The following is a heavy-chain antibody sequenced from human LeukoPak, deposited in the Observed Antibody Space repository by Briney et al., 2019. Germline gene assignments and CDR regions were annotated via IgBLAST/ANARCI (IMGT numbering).Heavy chain of an antibody. J-gene: IGHJ4*02. CDR3: VRQVSIAAAGTTFDS. CDR2: THHSGST. V-gene: IGHV4-59*08. Sequence: SETLALTCTVSGASTSNSYWSWIRQPPGRGLEWLGYTHHSGSTNYNPPLKSRVAMSVDASKNQFSLKLSSVTAADTAIYYCVRQVSIAAAGTTFDSWGQGTLVAVSS. CDR1: GASTSNSY. D-gene: IGHD6-13*01.